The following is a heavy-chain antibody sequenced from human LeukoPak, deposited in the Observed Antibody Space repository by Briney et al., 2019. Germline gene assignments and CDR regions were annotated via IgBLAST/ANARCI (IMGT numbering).Heavy chain of an antibody. D-gene: IGHD2/OR15-2a*01. Sequence: ASVKVSCKASGYTITNYDINWVRQAAGQGLEWMGWMNPNSGNTGYAQKFQGRVTMTRDTSISTAYMELSNLRSEDTAVYYCARNIPFVRKTVRSNWFDPWGQGTLVTVSS. V-gene: IGHV1-8*01. CDR1: GYTITNYD. J-gene: IGHJ5*02. CDR2: MNPNSGNT. CDR3: ARNIPFVRKTVRSNWFDP.